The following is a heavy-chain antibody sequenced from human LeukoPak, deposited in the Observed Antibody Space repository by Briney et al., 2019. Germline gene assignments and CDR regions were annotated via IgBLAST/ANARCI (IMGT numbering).Heavy chain of an antibody. CDR2: INHSGTT. Sequence: SETLSLTCAVYGGSFSGYYWTWIRQPPGKGLEWIGEINHSGTTNYNPSLKSRVTILVDPSKNQFSLKLTSVTAADTAVYYCATSGWYLLPGVYWGQGTLVTVSS. J-gene: IGHJ4*02. CDR3: ATSGWYLLPGVY. V-gene: IGHV4-34*01. CDR1: GGSFSGYY. D-gene: IGHD6-19*01.